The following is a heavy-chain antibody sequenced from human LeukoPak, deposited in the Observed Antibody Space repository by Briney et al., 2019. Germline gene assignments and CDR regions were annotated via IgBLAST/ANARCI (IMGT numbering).Heavy chain of an antibody. CDR1: GASISSYY. V-gene: IGHV4-59*01. D-gene: IGHD3-22*01. CDR3: ARENPSGYYNRPIDY. CDR2: IYYSGSI. Sequence: SETLSLICTVSGASISSYYWSWIRQPPGKGLEWIGDIYYSGSITYNPSLKSRVTMSVDTSKNQFSLKLSSVTAADTAIYYCARENPSGYYNRPIDYWGQGTLVTVSS. J-gene: IGHJ4*02.